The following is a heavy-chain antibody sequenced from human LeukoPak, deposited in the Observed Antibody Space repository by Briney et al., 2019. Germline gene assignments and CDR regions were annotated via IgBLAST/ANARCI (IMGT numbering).Heavy chain of an antibody. V-gene: IGHV4-39*01. J-gene: IGHJ4*02. Sequence: SETLSLTCTVSGGSISRSSHHWGWIRQPPGKGLEWIATIYYSGSTYYNPSLKSRVTISADTSKNQFSLKLSSVTAADTAVYYCARLTSGHFDYWGQGTLVTVSS. CDR2: IYYSGST. CDR3: ARLTSGHFDY. D-gene: IGHD3-10*01. CDR1: GGSISRSSHH.